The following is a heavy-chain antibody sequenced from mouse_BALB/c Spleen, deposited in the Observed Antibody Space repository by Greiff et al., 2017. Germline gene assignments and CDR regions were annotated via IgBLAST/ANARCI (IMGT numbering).Heavy chain of an antibody. D-gene: IGHD1-1*01. CDR2: IWAGGST. V-gene: IGHV2-9*02. CDR1: GFSLTSYG. J-gene: IGHJ1*01. CDR3: ARDPLYYYGSSHWYFDV. Sequence: QVQLKESGPGLVAPSQSLSITCTVSGFSLTSYGVHWVRQPPGKGLEWLGVIWAGGSTNYNSALMSRLSISKDNSKSQVFLKMNSLQTDDTAMYYCARDPLYYYGSSHWYFDVWGAGTTVTVSS.